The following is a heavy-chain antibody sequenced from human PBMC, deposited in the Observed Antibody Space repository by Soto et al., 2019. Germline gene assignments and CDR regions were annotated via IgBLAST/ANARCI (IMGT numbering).Heavy chain of an antibody. CDR2: IYHSGST. V-gene: IGHV4-4*02. J-gene: IGHJ6*02. CDR3: ARDRQGYSSSPHYYSYYRMEV. D-gene: IGHD6-6*01. Sequence: SETLSLTCAVSGGSISSGNWWSWVRQPPGKGLEWIGEIYHSGSTNYNPSLKSRVTISVDKSKNQFSLKLSSVTAADTAVYYCARDRQGYSSSPHYYSYYRMEVWGQGTTVT. CDR1: GGSISSGNW.